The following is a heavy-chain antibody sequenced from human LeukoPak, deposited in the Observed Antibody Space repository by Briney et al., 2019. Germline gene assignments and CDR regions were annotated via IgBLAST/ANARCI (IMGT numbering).Heavy chain of an antibody. V-gene: IGHV3-30-3*01. CDR2: ISYDGSNK. D-gene: IGHD6-13*01. J-gene: IGHJ6*03. CDR3: ASYLAARAVVYYYYYMDV. Sequence: PGGSLRLSCAASGFTFSSYAMHWVRQAPGKGLEWVAVISYDGSNKYYADSVKGRFTISRDNSKNTLYLQMNSLRAEDTAVYYCASYLAARAVVYYYYYMDVWGKGTTVTVSS. CDR1: GFTFSSYA.